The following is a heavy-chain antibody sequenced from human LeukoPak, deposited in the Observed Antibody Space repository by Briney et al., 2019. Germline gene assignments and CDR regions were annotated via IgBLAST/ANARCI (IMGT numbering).Heavy chain of an antibody. CDR1: GGSISSGSYY. CDR3: ARGGTKTTGDYYYYYYMDV. Sequence: SETLSLTCTVSGGSISSGSYYWSWIRQPAGKGLEWIGRIYTSGSTNYNPSLKSRFTISVDTSKNQFSLKLSSVTAADTAVYYCARGGTKTTGDYYYYYYMDVWDKGTTVTVSS. V-gene: IGHV4-61*02. J-gene: IGHJ6*03. CDR2: IYTSGST. D-gene: IGHD1-14*01.